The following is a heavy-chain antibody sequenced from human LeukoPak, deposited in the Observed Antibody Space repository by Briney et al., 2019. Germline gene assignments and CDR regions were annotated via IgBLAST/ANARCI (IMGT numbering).Heavy chain of an antibody. V-gene: IGHV4-59*12. CDR1: GGYISDYY. Sequence: SETLSLTCTVSGGYISDYYWGWIRQPPGKGLEWIGYVSYTGNTNSNPSLKSRVTFSVDTSKNLFSLKLDSVTAADTAVYYCAKSNGCGLVDIWGQGTMVTVSS. D-gene: IGHD2-21*01. CDR2: VSYTGNT. J-gene: IGHJ3*02. CDR3: AKSNGCGLVDI.